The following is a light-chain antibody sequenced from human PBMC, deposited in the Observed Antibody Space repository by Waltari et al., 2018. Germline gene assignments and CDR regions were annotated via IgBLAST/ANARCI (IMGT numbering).Light chain of an antibody. V-gene: IGLV2-14*02. CDR1: SSDVGSYNS. CDR3: SSYTGRVYV. CDR2: EVN. J-gene: IGLJ1*01. Sequence: QSALTQPASVSGSPGQSITISCTGTSSDVGSYNSFSWYQQHPGKGPKPILYEVNKRPQGVSNSVSGTTSGNTASLTISGLQTEDEADYYCSSYTGRVYVFGTGTKVTVL.